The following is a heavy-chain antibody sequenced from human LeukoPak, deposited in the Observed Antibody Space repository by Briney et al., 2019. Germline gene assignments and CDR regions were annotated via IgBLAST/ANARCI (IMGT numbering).Heavy chain of an antibody. J-gene: IGHJ6*02. V-gene: IGHV4-31*03. CDR1: GASISTGGFY. Sequence: PSQTLSLNCTVSGASISTGGFYWTWIRQPPGEGLEWIGYIYYTGSVDYNASLKSRLTISLDTSKNRFSLKLNSVTAADTAVYYCARDHSYYFGSQTSTLDVWGQGTAVTVSS. CDR2: IYYTGSV. D-gene: IGHD3-10*01. CDR3: ARDHSYYFGSQTSTLDV.